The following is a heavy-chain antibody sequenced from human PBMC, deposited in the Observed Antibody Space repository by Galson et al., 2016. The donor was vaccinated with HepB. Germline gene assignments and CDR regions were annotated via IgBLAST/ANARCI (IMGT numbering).Heavy chain of an antibody. CDR1: GDTLTELA. D-gene: IGHD2-2*01. CDR3: ATGLVVVPSAAMPSD. CDR2: FDPEDDER. Sequence: SVKVSCKVFGDTLTELAMYWVRQAPGKGLEWMGGFDPEDDERVYAQKFQGRVTMTEDTSADTAYMELSSLRSEDTAVYYCATGLVVVPSAAMPSDWGQGTLVTVSS. V-gene: IGHV1-24*01. J-gene: IGHJ4*02.